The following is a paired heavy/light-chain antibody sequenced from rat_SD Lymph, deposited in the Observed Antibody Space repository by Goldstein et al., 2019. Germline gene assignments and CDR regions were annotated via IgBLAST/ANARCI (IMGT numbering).Light chain of an antibody. CDR3: EQYYDTWT. CDR2: WAS. Sequence: DIVMTQTPSSQAVSAGEKVTMSCKSSQSLLYSENKKNYLAWYQQKPGQSPKLLISWASTRESGVPDRFIGSGSGTDFTLTISSVQAEDLAVYYCEQYYDTWTFGGGTKLELK. CDR1: QSLLYSENKKNY. V-gene: IGKV8S4*01. J-gene: IGKJ1*01.
Heavy chain of an antibody. V-gene: IGHV5-34*01. CDR3: ARGGTTTGDY. J-gene: IGHJ2*01. Sequence: EVQLVESGGGLVQPGRSLKLSCVASGFTFSNYGMNWIRQAPGKGLEWVAYISSGSSYIYYAETVKGRFTISRDNAKNTLYLQMTSLRSEDTALYYCARGGTTTGDYWGQGVMVTVSS. CDR1: GFTFSNYG. CDR2: ISSGSSYI. D-gene: IGHD1-10*01.